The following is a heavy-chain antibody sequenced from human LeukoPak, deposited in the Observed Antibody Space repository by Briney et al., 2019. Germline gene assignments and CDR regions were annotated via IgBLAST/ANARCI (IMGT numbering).Heavy chain of an antibody. V-gene: IGHV3-30-3*01. D-gene: IGHD4/OR15-4a*01. CDR1: GFTFNSYA. CDR2: ISYDGSNK. Sequence: PGRSLRLSCAASGFTFNSYAMHWVRQTPGKGLEWVAFISYDGSNKLYADSVKGRFTISRDSSKNTLFLQMNSLGAEDTAVYYCAWCQLICYGMDVWGQGTTVTVSS. J-gene: IGHJ6*02. CDR3: AWCQLICYGMDV.